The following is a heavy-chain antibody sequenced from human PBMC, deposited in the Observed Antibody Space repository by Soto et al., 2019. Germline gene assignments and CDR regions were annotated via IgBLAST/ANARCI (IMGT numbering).Heavy chain of an antibody. Sequence: SVKVSCKASGGTFSSYAISWVRQAPGQGLEWMGGIIPIFGTANYAQKFQGRVTITADESTSTAYMELSSLRSEDTAVYYCARDPSYERYCSSTSCYLGDDYYYYYGMDVWGQGTTVTVSS. J-gene: IGHJ6*02. D-gene: IGHD2-2*01. CDR3: ARDPSYERYCSSTSCYLGDDYYYYYGMDV. V-gene: IGHV1-69*13. CDR2: IIPIFGTA. CDR1: GGTFSSYA.